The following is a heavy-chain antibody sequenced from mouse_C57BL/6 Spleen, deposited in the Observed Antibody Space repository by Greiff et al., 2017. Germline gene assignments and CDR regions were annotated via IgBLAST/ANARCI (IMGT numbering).Heavy chain of an antibody. CDR2: IDPNSGGT. V-gene: IGHV1-72*01. CDR3: ASGLFYSNYGFDY. J-gene: IGHJ2*01. D-gene: IGHD2-5*01. Sequence: QVHVKQPGAELVKPGASVKLSCKASGYTFTSYWMHWVKQRPGRGLEWIGRIDPNSGGTKYNEKFKSKATLTVDKPSSTAYMQLSSLTSEDSAVYYCASGLFYSNYGFDYWGQGTTLTVSS. CDR1: GYTFTSYW.